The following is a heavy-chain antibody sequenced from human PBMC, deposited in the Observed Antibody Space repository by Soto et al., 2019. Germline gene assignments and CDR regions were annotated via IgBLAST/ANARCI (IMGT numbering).Heavy chain of an antibody. Sequence: SVKVSCKASGGTFSSYAISWVRQAPGQGLEWMGGIIPIFGTANYAQKFQGRVTITADESTSTAYMELSSLRSEDTAVYYCAILGVGATASYYYYRMDVWGQGTTVTVSS. CDR3: AILGVGATASYYYYRMDV. CDR2: IIPIFGTA. V-gene: IGHV1-69*13. D-gene: IGHD1-26*01. CDR1: GGTFSSYA. J-gene: IGHJ6*02.